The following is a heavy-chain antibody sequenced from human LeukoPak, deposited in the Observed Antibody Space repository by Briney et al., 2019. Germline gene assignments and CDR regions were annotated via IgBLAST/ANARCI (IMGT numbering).Heavy chain of an antibody. J-gene: IGHJ4*02. CDR1: GGSISSYY. V-gene: IGHV4-59*12. Sequence: PSETLSLTCTVSGGSISSYYWSWIRQPPGKGLEWIGYIYYSGSTNYNPSLKSRVTISVDTSKNQFSLKLSSVTAADTAVYYCARGRYSSGWYLGLDYWGQGTLVTVSS. D-gene: IGHD6-19*01. CDR2: IYYSGST. CDR3: ARGRYSSGWYLGLDY.